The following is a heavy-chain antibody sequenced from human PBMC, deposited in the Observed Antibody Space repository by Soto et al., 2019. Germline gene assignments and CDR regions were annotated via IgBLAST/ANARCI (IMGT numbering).Heavy chain of an antibody. CDR2: INPNSGGT. CDR1: GYTFTGYY. Sequence: ASVKVSCNASGYTFTGYYMHWVRQAPGQGLEWMGWINPNSGGTNYAQKFQGRVTMTRDTSISTAYMELSRLRSDDTSVYYCARERRYYHSSGYSGIDYWRQGTLVTVSS. CDR3: ARERRYYHSSGYSGIDY. D-gene: IGHD3-22*01. V-gene: IGHV1-2*02. J-gene: IGHJ4*02.